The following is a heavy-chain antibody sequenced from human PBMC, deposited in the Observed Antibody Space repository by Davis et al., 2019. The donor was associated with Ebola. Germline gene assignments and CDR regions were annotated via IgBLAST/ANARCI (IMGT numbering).Heavy chain of an antibody. CDR1: GFTFSTYA. CDR2: VSGNGGRT. J-gene: IGHJ4*02. Sequence: GESLKISCTASGFTFSTYALTWVRQAPGKGLECVSGVSGNGGRTYYADSVKGRFTISRDNSKNTLYLQMNSLRPEDTAVYYCAKSISWSTNYFDYRGQGTLVTVSS. D-gene: IGHD6-13*01. CDR3: AKSISWSTNYFDY. V-gene: IGHV3-23*01.